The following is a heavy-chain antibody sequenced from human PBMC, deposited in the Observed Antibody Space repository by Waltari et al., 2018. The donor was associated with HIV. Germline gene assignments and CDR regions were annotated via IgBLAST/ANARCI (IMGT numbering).Heavy chain of an antibody. Sequence: EVQLLESGGRLVHPGGSLRLSCSASVFTFHSYAMSWVRQAPGKGLEGVSAISGSGGSTYYADSVKGRFTISRDNSKNTLYLQMNSLRAEDTAVYYCAKGCGSGYYYYGMDVWGQGTTVTVSS. CDR1: VFTFHSYA. J-gene: IGHJ6*02. CDR2: ISGSGGST. V-gene: IGHV3-23*01. D-gene: IGHD2-21*01. CDR3: AKGCGSGYYYYGMDV.